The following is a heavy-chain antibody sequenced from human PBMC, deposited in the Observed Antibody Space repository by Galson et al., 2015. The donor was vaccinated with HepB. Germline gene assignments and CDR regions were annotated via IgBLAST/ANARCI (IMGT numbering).Heavy chain of an antibody. J-gene: IGHJ4*02. CDR2: IKQDGSEK. V-gene: IGHV3-7*03. D-gene: IGHD3-10*01. CDR1: GFIFSNHW. CDR3: ARGVDLYGSGSHSDY. Sequence: SLRLSCAASGFIFSNHWMSWVRQAPGKGLEWVANIKQDGSEKNYGDSMKGRITISRDNAKNSLYLQMNSLRVEDTAVYHCARGVDLYGSGSHSDYWGQGILVTVSS.